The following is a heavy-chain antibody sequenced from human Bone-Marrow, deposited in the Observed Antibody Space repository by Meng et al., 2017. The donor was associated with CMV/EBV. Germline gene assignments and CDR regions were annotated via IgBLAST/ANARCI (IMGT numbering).Heavy chain of an antibody. J-gene: IGHJ2*01. CDR3: ARARTPYDL. CDR1: GYTFPDYY. V-gene: IGHV1-2*02. Sequence: VQLVKSGTQVKRPGAPLKASCKASGYTFPDYYMHWVRQAPGHGLEWVGLINPNNGGINYAQRFHGRVTMTRDTSTSTAYMELSGLRSVDTAVYYCARARTPYDLWGRGTLVTVSS. CDR2: INPNNGGI.